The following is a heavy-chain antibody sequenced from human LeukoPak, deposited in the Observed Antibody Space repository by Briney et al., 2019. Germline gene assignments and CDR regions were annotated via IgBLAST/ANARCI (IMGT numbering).Heavy chain of an antibody. CDR1: GGSISSSSYY. Sequence: SGTLSLTCTVSGGSISSSSYYWGWIRQPPGKGLEWIGSIYYSGSTNYNPSLKSRVTISVDTSKNQFSLKLSSVTAADTAVYYCARESQEKYYFDYWGQGTLVTVSS. J-gene: IGHJ4*02. CDR3: ARESQEKYYFDY. V-gene: IGHV4-39*07. D-gene: IGHD5-24*01. CDR2: IYYSGST.